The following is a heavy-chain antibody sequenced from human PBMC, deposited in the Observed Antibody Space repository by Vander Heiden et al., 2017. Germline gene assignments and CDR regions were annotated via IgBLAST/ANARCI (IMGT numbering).Heavy chain of an antibody. Sequence: QVQVVESGGGVVPPGASLRLSCAASGSTFRGYAMHWVRQAPGKGLEWVALISYDGGNKNYADSVKGRFTISRDNSKNTLYLQMNSLRVEDTAVYYCARGRRLAGKGDWFDPWGQGTLVTVSS. CDR1: GSTFRGYA. D-gene: IGHD6-19*01. CDR2: ISYDGGNK. J-gene: IGHJ5*02. CDR3: ARGRRLAGKGDWFDP. V-gene: IGHV3-30-3*01.